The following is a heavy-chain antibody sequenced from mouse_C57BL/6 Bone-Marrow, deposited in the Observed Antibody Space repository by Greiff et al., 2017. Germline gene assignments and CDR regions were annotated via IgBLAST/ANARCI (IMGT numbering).Heavy chain of an antibody. CDR3: ARPVSYYFDY. Sequence: VQLQQSGAELVKPGASVKLSCTASGFNIKDYYMHWVKQRTEQGLEWIGRIDPEDGETKYAPTFQGKATITADTSSNTAYLQLSRLTSEDTAVYYCARPVSYYFDYWGQGTTLTVSS. CDR1: GFNIKDYY. V-gene: IGHV14-2*01. J-gene: IGHJ2*01. CDR2: IDPEDGET.